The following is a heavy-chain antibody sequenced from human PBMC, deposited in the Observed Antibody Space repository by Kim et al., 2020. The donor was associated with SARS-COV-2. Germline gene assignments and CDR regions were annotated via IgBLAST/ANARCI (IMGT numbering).Heavy chain of an antibody. CDR2: INAGNGDT. V-gene: IGHV1-3*01. D-gene: IGHD1-7*01. Sequence: ASVKVSCKPSGYTLSTYVLHWVRQAPGQSLEWMGWINAGNGDTRYSEKFQGRVTFSWDRSASTAYMDLISLRSEDTAVYYCARAWGAATTNWFGPWGQGTLVTVSS. CDR3: ARAWGAATTNWFGP. CDR1: GYTLSTYV. J-gene: IGHJ5*02.